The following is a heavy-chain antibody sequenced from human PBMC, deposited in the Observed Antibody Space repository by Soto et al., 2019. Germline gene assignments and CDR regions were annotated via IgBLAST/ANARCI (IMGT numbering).Heavy chain of an antibody. Sequence: TGGSLRLSCVASGFTVSSNFMTWVRQAPGKGLEWVSVIYSGGSTYYADSVKGRFTISRDKSKNTLYLQMNSLRAEDTAVYYCARFDCFLYIFAYWGQGTLVPVSS. D-gene: IGHD2-21*02. CDR2: IYSGGST. CDR1: GFTVSSNF. CDR3: ARFDCFLYIFAY. J-gene: IGHJ4*02. V-gene: IGHV3-53*01.